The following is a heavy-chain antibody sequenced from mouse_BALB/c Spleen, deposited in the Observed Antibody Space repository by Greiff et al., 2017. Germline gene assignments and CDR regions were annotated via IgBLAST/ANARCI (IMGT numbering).Heavy chain of an antibody. V-gene: IGHV5-9-4*01. CDR2: ISSGGSYT. J-gene: IGHJ4*01. Sequence: EVKVVESGGGLVKPGGSLKLSCAASGFTFSSYAMSWVRQSPEKRLEWVAEISSGGSYTYYPDTVTGRFTISRDNAKNTLYLEMSSLRSEDTAMYYCARAGYYDYDGGYAMDYWGQGTSVTVSS. CDR3: ARAGYYDYDGGYAMDY. D-gene: IGHD2-4*01. CDR1: GFTFSSYA.